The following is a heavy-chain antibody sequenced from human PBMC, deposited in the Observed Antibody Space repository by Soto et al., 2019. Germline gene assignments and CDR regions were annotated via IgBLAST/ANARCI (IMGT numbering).Heavy chain of an antibody. J-gene: IGHJ6*02. Sequence: EVQLVESGGGLVKPGGSLRLSCAASGFTFSNAWMNWVRQAPGKGLEWVGRIKSKTDGGTTDYAASVKGRFTISRDDSKNTLYLQMNSLKTEDTAVYYCTTRSYCSGGSCYPYGMDVWGQGTTVTVSS. CDR2: IKSKTDGGTT. D-gene: IGHD2-15*01. V-gene: IGHV3-15*07. CDR3: TTRSYCSGGSCYPYGMDV. CDR1: GFTFSNAW.